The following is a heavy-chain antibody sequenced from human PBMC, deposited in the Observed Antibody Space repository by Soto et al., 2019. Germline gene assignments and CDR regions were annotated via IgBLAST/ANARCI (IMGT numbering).Heavy chain of an antibody. D-gene: IGHD6-13*01. J-gene: IGHJ4*02. CDR3: DRGWAPIFDY. V-gene: IGHV1-46*03. CDR1: GYTFTVYY. CDR2: INPSGGST. Sequence: VNVSSKASGYTFTVYYMHRLRQAPGQGLEWMRIINPSGGSTSYAQKFQGRVTMTRDTSTSTVYMELSSLRSDDTAVYYCDRGWAPIFDYCGQGILVTVS.